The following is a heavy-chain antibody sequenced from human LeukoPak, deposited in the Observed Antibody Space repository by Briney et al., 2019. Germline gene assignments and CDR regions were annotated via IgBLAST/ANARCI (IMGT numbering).Heavy chain of an antibody. CDR2: IVVGSGNT. Sequence: SVKVSCKASGFTFTSSAVQWVRQASGQRLEWIGWIVVGSGNTNYAQKFQERVTITRDLSTSTAYMELSSLRSEDTAVYYCAAGAEGGNSTFPFDYWGQGTLVTVSS. J-gene: IGHJ4*02. CDR1: GFTFTSSA. V-gene: IGHV1-58*01. D-gene: IGHD4-23*01. CDR3: AAGAEGGNSTFPFDY.